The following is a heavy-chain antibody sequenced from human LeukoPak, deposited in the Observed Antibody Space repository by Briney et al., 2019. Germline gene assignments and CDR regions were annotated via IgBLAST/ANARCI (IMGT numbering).Heavy chain of an antibody. Sequence: PSETLSLTCTVSGYSISSGYYWGWIRQPPGKGLEWIGSIYHSGSTYYNPSLKSRVTISVDTCKNQFSLKLSSVTAADTAVYYCARVMTTVVPYFDYWGQGTLVTVSS. D-gene: IGHD4-23*01. CDR3: ARVMTTVVPYFDY. CDR1: GYSISSGYY. J-gene: IGHJ4*02. CDR2: IYHSGST. V-gene: IGHV4-38-2*02.